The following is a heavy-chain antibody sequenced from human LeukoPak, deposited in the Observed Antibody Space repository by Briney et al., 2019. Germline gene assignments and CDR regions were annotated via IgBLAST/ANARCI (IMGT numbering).Heavy chain of an antibody. CDR2: INHSGST. V-gene: IGHV4-34*01. CDR3: ASSAARTEPDY. J-gene: IGHJ4*02. Sequence: PSETLSLTCTVSGGSFSGYYWSWIRQPPGKGLEWIGEINHSGSTNYNPSLKSRVTISVDTSKNQFSLKLSSVTAADTAVYYCASSAARTEPDYWGQGTLVTVSS. D-gene: IGHD6-13*01. CDR1: GGSFSGYY.